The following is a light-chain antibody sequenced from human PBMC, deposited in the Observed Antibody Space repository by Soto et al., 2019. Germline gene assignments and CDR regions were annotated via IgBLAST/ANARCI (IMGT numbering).Light chain of an antibody. J-gene: IGKJ4*01. CDR2: LGS. V-gene: IGKV2-28*01. Sequence: DIVMTQSPLSLPVTPGEPASISCRSSQSLLHSNGYNCLDWYLQKPGQSPQLLIYLGSNRASGVPDRFSGSGSGTEFTLKISRVEAEDVGVYYCMQALQSPRTFGGGTKVEIK. CDR3: MQALQSPRT. CDR1: QSLLHSNGYNC.